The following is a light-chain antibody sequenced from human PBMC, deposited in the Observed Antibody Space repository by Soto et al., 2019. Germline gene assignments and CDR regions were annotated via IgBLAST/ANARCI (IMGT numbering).Light chain of an antibody. J-gene: IGLJ2*01. CDR3: SSYTTSSTVV. Sequence: QSALTQPASVSGSPGQSVTISCTGTSSDVGGYDYVSWYQQHPGKAPKLIIYDVTNRPSGVSNRFSGSKSGNTASLTISGLQAEDEADYYCSSYTTSSTVVVGGGTKLTVL. CDR2: DVT. CDR1: SSDVGGYDY. V-gene: IGLV2-14*03.